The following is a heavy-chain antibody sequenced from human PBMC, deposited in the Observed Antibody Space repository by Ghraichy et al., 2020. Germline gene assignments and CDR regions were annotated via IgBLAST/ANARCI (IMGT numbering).Heavy chain of an antibody. Sequence: GGSLRLSCAASGFTFSSYAMSWVRQAPGKGLEWVSAISGSGGSTYYADSVKGRFTISRDNSKNTLYLQMNSLRAEDTAVYYCAKGTGFVWQWLVHDAFDIWGQGTMVTVSS. J-gene: IGHJ3*02. CDR1: GFTFSSYA. D-gene: IGHD6-19*01. CDR3: AKGTGFVWQWLVHDAFDI. V-gene: IGHV3-23*01. CDR2: ISGSGGST.